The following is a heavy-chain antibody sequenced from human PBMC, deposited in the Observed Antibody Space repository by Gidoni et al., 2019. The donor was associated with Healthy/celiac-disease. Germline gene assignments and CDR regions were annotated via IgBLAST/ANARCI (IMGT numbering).Heavy chain of an antibody. Sequence: QVQLQQWGAGLLKPSETLSLTCAVYGGSFSGYYWRWIRQPPGKGLEWIGEINHSGSTNYNPSLKSRVTISVDTSKNQFSLKLSSVTAADTAVYYCARIRRSIAARPIKSSRSNWFDPWGQGTLVTVSS. CDR2: INHSGST. CDR3: ARIRRSIAARPIKSSRSNWFDP. CDR1: GGSFSGYY. V-gene: IGHV4-34*01. D-gene: IGHD6-6*01. J-gene: IGHJ5*02.